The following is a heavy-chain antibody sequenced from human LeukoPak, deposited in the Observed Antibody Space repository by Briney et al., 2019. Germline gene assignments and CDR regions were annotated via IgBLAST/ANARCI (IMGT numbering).Heavy chain of an antibody. Sequence: ASVKVSCKASGYTFTSYGISWVRQAPGQGLEWMGWISAYNGNTNYAQKLQGRVTMTTDTSTRTAYMELRSLRSDDTAVYYCARGLIAARLVDHYMDVWGKGTTVTVSS. CDR1: GYTFTSYG. CDR2: ISAYNGNT. J-gene: IGHJ6*03. CDR3: ARGLIAARLVDHYMDV. D-gene: IGHD6-6*01. V-gene: IGHV1-18*01.